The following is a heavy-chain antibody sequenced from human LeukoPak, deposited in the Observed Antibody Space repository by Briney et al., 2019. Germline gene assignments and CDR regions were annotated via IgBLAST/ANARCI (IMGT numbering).Heavy chain of an antibody. CDR2: ISGSSHAI. CDR1: GFTCSSYN. CDR3: ARDRSTRGVITPNWFDP. Sequence: PGGSLSLSCAASGFTCSSYNMNWVRQAPGKGLEWVSYISGSSHAIYYTDSVKGRFTISRDNAKTSLYLQMNSLRDGDTAVYYCARDRSTRGVITPNWFDPWGQGTLVTVSS. D-gene: IGHD3-10*01. V-gene: IGHV3-48*02. J-gene: IGHJ5*02.